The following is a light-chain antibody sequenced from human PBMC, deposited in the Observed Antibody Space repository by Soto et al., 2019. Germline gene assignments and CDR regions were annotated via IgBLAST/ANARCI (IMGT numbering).Light chain of an antibody. CDR2: EVS. Sequence: QSALTQPASVSGSPGQSITISCSGTSSDVGAYNYVSWYQQHPGKAPKLMIYEVSSRSSGVSNRFSGSKSGNTASLTISGLQAEDEADYYCASYTSSSTWVFGGGTKLTVL. J-gene: IGLJ3*02. CDR1: SSDVGAYNY. V-gene: IGLV2-14*01. CDR3: ASYTSSSTWV.